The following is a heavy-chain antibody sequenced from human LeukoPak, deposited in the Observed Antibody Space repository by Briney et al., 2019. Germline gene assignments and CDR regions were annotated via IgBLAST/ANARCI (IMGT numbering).Heavy chain of an antibody. CDR2: IMASDGST. V-gene: IGHV3-23*01. D-gene: IGHD3-10*01. CDR3: AKVMRGSERLTMVRGVIIKTAGLYYMDV. Sequence: TGGSLRLSCAASGFTLSSYAMSGVRQAPGKGLEWVSSIMASDGSTNYADSVKGRFTISRDNSKNMVYLQMNSLRAEDTAVYYCAKVMRGSERLTMVRGVIIKTAGLYYMDVWAKGPRSPSP. CDR1: GFTLSSYA. J-gene: IGHJ6*03.